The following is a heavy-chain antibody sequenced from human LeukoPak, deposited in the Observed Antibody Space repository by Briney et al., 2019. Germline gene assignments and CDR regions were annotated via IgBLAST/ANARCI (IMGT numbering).Heavy chain of an antibody. Sequence: SETLSLTCTASGGSISSYYWSWIRQPPGKGLEWIGYIYYSGSTNYNPSLKSRVTISVDTSKNQFSLKLSSVTAADAAVYYCASLSGWRLFDYWGQGTLVTVSS. J-gene: IGHJ4*02. CDR2: IYYSGST. CDR3: ASLSGWRLFDY. CDR1: GGSISSYY. D-gene: IGHD6-19*01. V-gene: IGHV4-59*01.